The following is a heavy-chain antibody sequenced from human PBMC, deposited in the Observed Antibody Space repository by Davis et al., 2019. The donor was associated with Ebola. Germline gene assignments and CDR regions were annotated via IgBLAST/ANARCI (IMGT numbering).Heavy chain of an antibody. CDR1: GYTFTSYG. V-gene: IGHV1-18*01. CDR3: ARRSPTYYYDSSGYSTYWYFDL. D-gene: IGHD3-22*01. Sequence: ASVKVSCKASGYTFTSYGISWVRQAPGQGLEWMGWISAYNGNTNYAQKLQGRVTMTTDTSTSTAYMELRSLRSDDTAVYYCARRSPTYYYDSSGYSTYWYFDLWGRGTLVTVSS. J-gene: IGHJ2*01. CDR2: ISAYNGNT.